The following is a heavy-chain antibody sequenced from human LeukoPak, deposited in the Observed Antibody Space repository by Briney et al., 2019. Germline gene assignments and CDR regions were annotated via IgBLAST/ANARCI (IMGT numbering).Heavy chain of an antibody. CDR2: IYYSGST. Sequence: SETLSLTCTVSGGSISSYYWSWIRQPPGKGLEWIGYIYYSGSTNYNPSLKSRVTISVDTSKNQFSLKLSSVTAADTAVYYCARGTHQWELPEYFQHWGQGTLVTVSS. J-gene: IGHJ1*01. V-gene: IGHV4-59*01. D-gene: IGHD1-26*01. CDR1: GGSISSYY. CDR3: ARGTHQWELPEYFQH.